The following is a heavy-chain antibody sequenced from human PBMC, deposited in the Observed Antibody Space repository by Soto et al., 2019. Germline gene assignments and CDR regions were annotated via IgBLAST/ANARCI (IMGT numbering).Heavy chain of an antibody. J-gene: IGHJ6*02. CDR3: ARPYCSSTSCYEDYYGMDV. CDR1: GYSFTSYW. V-gene: IGHV5-51*01. D-gene: IGHD2-2*01. CDR2: IYPGDSDT. Sequence: LGESLKISCKGSGYSFTSYWIGWVRQMPGKGLEWMGIIYPGDSDTRYSPSFQGQVTISADKSISTAYLQWSSLKASDTAMYCCARPYCSSTSCYEDYYGMDVWGQGTTVTVSS.